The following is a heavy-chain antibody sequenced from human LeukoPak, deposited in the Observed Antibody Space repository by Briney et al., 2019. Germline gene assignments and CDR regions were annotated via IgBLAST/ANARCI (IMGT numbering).Heavy chain of an antibody. D-gene: IGHD3-16*02. CDR1: GGSISSSSYY. CDR3: ASFIADGAFDV. Sequence: SETLSLTCTVSGGSISSSSYYWGWIRQPPGKGLEWIVSIYYSGSTYSNPSLKSRVTIPVATSKNQFSLKLSPVTAAYTAVYYCASFIADGAFDVWGQGTMVTVSS. CDR2: IYYSGST. J-gene: IGHJ3*01. V-gene: IGHV4-39*01.